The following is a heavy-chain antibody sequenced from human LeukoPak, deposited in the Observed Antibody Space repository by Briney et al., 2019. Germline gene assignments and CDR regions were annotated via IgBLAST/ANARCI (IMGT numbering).Heavy chain of an antibody. Sequence: SETLSLTCAVYGGSFSGYYWSWIRQPPGKGLEWIGEINHSGSTNYNPSLKSRVTISVDTSKNQFSLKLSSVTAADTAVYYCARGHFSSWYLSGGGWFDPWGQGTLVTVSS. D-gene: IGHD6-13*01. CDR1: GGSFSGYY. CDR3: ARGHFSSWYLSGGGWFDP. CDR2: INHSGST. J-gene: IGHJ5*02. V-gene: IGHV4-34*01.